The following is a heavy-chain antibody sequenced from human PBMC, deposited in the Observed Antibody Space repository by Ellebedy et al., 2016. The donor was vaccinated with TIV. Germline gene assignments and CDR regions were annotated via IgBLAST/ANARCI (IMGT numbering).Heavy chain of an antibody. Sequence: MPSETLSLTCTVSGGSISSYYWSWIRQPPGKGLEWIGYIYYSGSTYYNPSLKSRVTISVDTSKNQFSLKLSSVTAADTAVYYCARDLGYCSGGSCSDQAFDIWGQGTMVTVSS. CDR2: IYYSGST. D-gene: IGHD2-15*01. CDR3: ARDLGYCSGGSCSDQAFDI. J-gene: IGHJ3*02. V-gene: IGHV4-59*12. CDR1: GGSISSYY.